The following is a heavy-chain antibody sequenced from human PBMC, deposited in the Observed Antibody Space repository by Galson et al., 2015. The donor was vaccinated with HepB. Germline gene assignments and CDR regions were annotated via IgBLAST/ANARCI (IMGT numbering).Heavy chain of an antibody. V-gene: IGHV3-48*04. J-gene: IGHJ4*02. Sequence: SLRLSCAASAFIFITYVMNWVRQAPGKGLEWVSYISSSSTTIYYADSVRGRFTISRDNARKSLYLQMNSLRTEDTAVYYCVFIPGYDWTPLDYWGRGTLVSVSS. D-gene: IGHD5-12*01. CDR1: AFIFITYV. CDR2: ISSSSTTI. CDR3: VFIPGYDWTPLDY.